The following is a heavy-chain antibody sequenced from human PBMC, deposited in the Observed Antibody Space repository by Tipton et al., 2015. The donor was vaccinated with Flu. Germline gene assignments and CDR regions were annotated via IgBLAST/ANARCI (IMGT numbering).Heavy chain of an antibody. V-gene: IGHV4-34*01. CDR3: ARGRIVGAHYFDY. Sequence: LSLTCAVYGGSFSGYYWSWIRQPPGKGLEWIGEINHSGSTNYNPSLKSRVTISVDTSKNQFSLKLSSVTAADTAVYYCARGRIVGAHYFDYWGQGTLVTVSS. J-gene: IGHJ4*02. CDR1: GGSFSGYY. CDR2: INHSGST. D-gene: IGHD1-26*01.